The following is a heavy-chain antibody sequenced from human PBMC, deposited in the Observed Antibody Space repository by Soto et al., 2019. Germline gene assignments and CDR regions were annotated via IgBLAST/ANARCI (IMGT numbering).Heavy chain of an antibody. CDR3: APHTLDTGMPSGY. CDR2: IGGYKGNT. D-gene: IGHD5-18*01. Sequence: QVQLVQSGAEVREPGASVKVSCKASGYTFTNYGVSWVRQAPGQGLEWMGWIGGYKGNTNYAQKLQGRVTLTTDTSTSTAYIDLRSLRSADTAVYYCAPHTLDTGMPSGYWGQGTLVTVAS. CDR1: GYTFTNYG. V-gene: IGHV1-18*01. J-gene: IGHJ4*02.